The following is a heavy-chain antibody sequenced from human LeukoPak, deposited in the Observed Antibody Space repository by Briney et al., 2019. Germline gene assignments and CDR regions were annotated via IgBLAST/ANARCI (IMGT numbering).Heavy chain of an antibody. CDR3: ARHYCSSASCFEGYYYYMDV. V-gene: IGHV5-51*01. Sequence: GESLKISCKGSGYNFTNYWIGWVRQMPGKGLGWMGIIYPGDSDTRYSPSFQGQVTISADKSISTAYLQWSSLKASDTAIFYCARHYCSSASCFEGYYYYMDVWGKGTTVTVSS. J-gene: IGHJ6*03. CDR1: GYNFTNYW. CDR2: IYPGDSDT. D-gene: IGHD2-2*01.